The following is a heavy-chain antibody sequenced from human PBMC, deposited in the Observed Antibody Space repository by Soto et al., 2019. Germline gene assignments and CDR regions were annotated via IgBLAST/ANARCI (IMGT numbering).Heavy chain of an antibody. CDR1: GFTFSSYS. Sequence: EVQLVESGGGLVQPGGSLRLSCAASGFTFSSYSMNWVRQAPGKGPEWVSYITSSSDTIYYADSVKGRFTISRDNAKNSLYLQMNSLGDEDTAVYYCARLPKGTTVTAWGQGTLVTVSS. J-gene: IGHJ4*02. D-gene: IGHD4-17*01. CDR2: ITSSSDTI. CDR3: ARLPKGTTVTA. V-gene: IGHV3-48*02.